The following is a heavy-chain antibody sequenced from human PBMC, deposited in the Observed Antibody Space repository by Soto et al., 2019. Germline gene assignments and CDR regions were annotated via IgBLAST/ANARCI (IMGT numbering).Heavy chain of an antibody. CDR3: ARRWVGAFDI. J-gene: IGHJ3*02. Sequence: QVQLQESGPGLVKPSETLSLTCTVSGGSISSYYWNWIRQPPGKGLEWIGYIYYSGSTNYNPSLQSRVTISVETSKNQFSLKLSSVTAADTAVYYCARRWVGAFDIWGQGTMVTVSS. CDR1: GGSISSYY. V-gene: IGHV4-59*01. D-gene: IGHD1-26*01. CDR2: IYYSGST.